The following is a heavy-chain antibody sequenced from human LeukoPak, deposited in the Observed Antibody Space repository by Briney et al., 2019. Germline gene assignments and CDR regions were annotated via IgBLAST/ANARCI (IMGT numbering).Heavy chain of an antibody. D-gene: IGHD3-16*01. CDR2: INQDGGEK. V-gene: IGHV3-7*01. Sequence: GGSLRLSCAASGLTFTSQWMSWVRQAPGKGLEWVANINQDGGEKYFLDSVKGRFTISRDNAKNSLHLQMNSLTAEDTAVYFCARERGATASASDIWGQGTMVTVSS. CDR1: GLTFTSQW. CDR3: ARERGATASASDI. J-gene: IGHJ3*02.